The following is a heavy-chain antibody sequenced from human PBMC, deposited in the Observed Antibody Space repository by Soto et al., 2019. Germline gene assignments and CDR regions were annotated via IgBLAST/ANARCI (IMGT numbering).Heavy chain of an antibody. D-gene: IGHD3-10*01. CDR2: IYWDDDK. V-gene: IGHV2-5*02. CDR3: AHFGEFVFDY. J-gene: IGHJ4*02. Sequence: HGLDLEWLALIYWDDDKRYSPSLRSRLTITKDTSKDQVVLTMTNMDPVDTATYYCAHFGEFVFDYWGQGTLVTVSS.